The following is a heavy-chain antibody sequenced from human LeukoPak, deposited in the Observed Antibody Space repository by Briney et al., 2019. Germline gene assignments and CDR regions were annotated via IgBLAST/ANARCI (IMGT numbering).Heavy chain of an antibody. V-gene: IGHV2-70*04. CDR3: ARAFPTVTTFDY. J-gene: IGHJ4*02. Sequence: SGPTLVNPTQTLTLTCTFSGFSLSTSGTRVSWIRQPPGKALEWLARIDWDDDKYYNTSLKTRLTISKDTSKNQVVLTMTNMDPVDTATYYCARAFPTVTTFDYWGQGTLVTVSS. CDR2: IDWDDDK. CDR1: GFSLSTSGTR. D-gene: IGHD4-17*01.